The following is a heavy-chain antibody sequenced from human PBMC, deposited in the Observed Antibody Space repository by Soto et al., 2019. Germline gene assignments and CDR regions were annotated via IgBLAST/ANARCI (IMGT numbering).Heavy chain of an antibody. Sequence: QVQLQQWGAGLLKPSETLSLTCAVYGGSFSGYSWNWIRQPPGKGLEWIGEINHSGSTNYNPSLKSRVTISGDTSKKQFSLQLSSVTAADTAVYYCARDDYGDSGFGYWGQGTQVTVSS. J-gene: IGHJ4*02. CDR2: INHSGST. CDR3: ARDDYGDSGFGY. V-gene: IGHV4-34*02. D-gene: IGHD4-17*01. CDR1: GGSFSGYS.